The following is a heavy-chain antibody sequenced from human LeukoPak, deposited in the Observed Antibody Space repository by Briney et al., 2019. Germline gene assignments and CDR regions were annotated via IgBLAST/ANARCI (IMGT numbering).Heavy chain of an antibody. CDR2: INHSGST. CDR1: GGSFSGYY. J-gene: IGHJ6*03. Sequence: SSETLSLTSAVYGGSFSGYYWSLIRQPPGKGLEWIGEINHSGSTNYNPSLKSRVTISVDTSKNQFSLKLSSVTAADTAVYYCARHSIVVVPAATGEHPSYYYYMDVWGKGTTVTVSS. D-gene: IGHD2-2*01. CDR3: ARHSIVVVPAATGEHPSYYYYMDV. V-gene: IGHV4-34*01.